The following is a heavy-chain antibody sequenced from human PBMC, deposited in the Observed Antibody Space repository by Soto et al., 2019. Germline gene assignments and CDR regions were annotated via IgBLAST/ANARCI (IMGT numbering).Heavy chain of an antibody. D-gene: IGHD4-17*01. CDR2: MSTSGGNT. CDR1: GFTCSTYA. V-gene: IGHV3-23*01. J-gene: IGHJ6*02. Sequence: GGSLRVSCVASGFTCSTYAMSWVRQAPGKGLEWVSTMSTSGGNTYHASSVKGRFTISRDNSKNTLYLQMNSLRAEDTAIYYCAKDNGDNFGYYYYGMDFWGQGTTVTVSS. CDR3: AKDNGDNFGYYYYGMDF.